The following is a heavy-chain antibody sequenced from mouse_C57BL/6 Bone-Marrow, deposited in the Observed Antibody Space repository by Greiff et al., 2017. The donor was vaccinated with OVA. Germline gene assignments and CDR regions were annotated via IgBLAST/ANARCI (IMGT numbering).Heavy chain of an antibody. D-gene: IGHD1-3*01. CDR1: GFTFSSYA. J-gene: IGHJ2*01. Sequence: EVQVVESGGGLVKPGGSLKLSCAASGFTFSSYAMSWVRQTPEKRLEWVATISDGGSYTYYPDNVKGRFTISRDNAKNNLYLQMSHLKSEDTAMFYCARDRGSGYFGYWGQSTTLPVSS. V-gene: IGHV5-4*01. CDR2: ISDGGSYT. CDR3: ARDRGSGYFGY.